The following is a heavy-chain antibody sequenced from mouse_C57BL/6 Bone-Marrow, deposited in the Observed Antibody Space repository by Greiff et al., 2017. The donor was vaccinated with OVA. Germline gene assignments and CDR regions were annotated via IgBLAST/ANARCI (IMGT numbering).Heavy chain of an antibody. CDR1: GFTFSSYG. CDR2: ISSGGSYT. J-gene: IGHJ3*01. Sequence: EVKVVESGGDLVKPGGSLKLSCAASGFTFSSYGMSWVRQTPDKRLEWVATISSGGSYTYYPDSVKGRFTISRDNAKNTRYLQMSSLKAEDTAMYYCARHARLRAYWGQGTLVTVSA. CDR3: ARHARLRAY. V-gene: IGHV5-6*01. D-gene: IGHD2-4*01.